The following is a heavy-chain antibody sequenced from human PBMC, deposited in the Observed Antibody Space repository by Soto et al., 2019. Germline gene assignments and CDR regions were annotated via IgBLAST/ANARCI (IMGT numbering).Heavy chain of an antibody. V-gene: IGHV4-39*07. CDR1: GGSISSSSYY. Sequence: PSETLSLTCTVSGGSISSSSYYWGWIRQPPGKGLEGIGSIYYSGSTYYNPSLKSRVTISVDTSKNQFSLKLSSVTAADTAVYYCARAEIGSSIRTSRHPTPWFDPCGQGTLVTVSS. CDR3: ARAEIGSSIRTSRHPTPWFDP. J-gene: IGHJ5*02. CDR2: IYYSGST. D-gene: IGHD2-2*01.